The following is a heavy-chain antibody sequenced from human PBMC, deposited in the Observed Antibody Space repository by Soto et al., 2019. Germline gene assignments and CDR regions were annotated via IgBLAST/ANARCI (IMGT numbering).Heavy chain of an antibody. J-gene: IGHJ6*02. D-gene: IGHD3-10*01. CDR2: ISYDGSNK. CDR1: GFTFSSYA. V-gene: IGHV3-30-3*01. Sequence: WGSLRLSCAASGFTFSSYAIHLFRHSPFKWLEWVAVISYDGSNKYYADSVKGRFTISRDNSKNTLYLQMNSLRAEDTAVYYCARAFSMVRGVIIYYYYYYYGMDVWGQGTTVTVSS. CDR3: ARAFSMVRGVIIYYYYYYYGMDV.